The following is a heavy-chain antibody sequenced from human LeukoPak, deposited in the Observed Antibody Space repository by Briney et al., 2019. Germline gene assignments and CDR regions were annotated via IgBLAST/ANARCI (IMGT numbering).Heavy chain of an antibody. CDR1: GFTFTTYG. CDR3: AKAADIVVVDYYYYGMDV. CDR2: IWYDGSKE. D-gene: IGHD2-15*01. Sequence: HPGGSLRLSCAASGFTFTTYGVHWVRQAPGKGLEWMAVIWYDGSKEYYADSVKGRFTISRDNSKNTVYLQMNSLRAEDTAVYYCAKAADIVVVDYYYYGMDVWGQGTTVTVSS. V-gene: IGHV3-33*06. J-gene: IGHJ6*02.